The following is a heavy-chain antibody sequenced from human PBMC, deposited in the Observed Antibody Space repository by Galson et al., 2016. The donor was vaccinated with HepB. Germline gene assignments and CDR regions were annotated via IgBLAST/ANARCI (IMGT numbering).Heavy chain of an antibody. CDR2: IFQSGST. Sequence: TLSLTCGVSGYYINSDYYWGWIRQPPGKGQEWIGSIFQSGSTFYSPSLKSRVTMSLNTSKNQFSLTLTSVTAADTAVYYCASVGNLKAFDIWGQGTMVTVSS. CDR1: GYYINSDYY. D-gene: IGHD3-10*01. J-gene: IGHJ3*02. CDR3: ASVGNLKAFDI. V-gene: IGHV4-38-2*01.